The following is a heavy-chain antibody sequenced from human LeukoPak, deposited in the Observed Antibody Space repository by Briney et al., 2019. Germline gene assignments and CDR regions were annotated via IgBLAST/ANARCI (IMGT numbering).Heavy chain of an antibody. D-gene: IGHD2-2*01. Sequence: GESLQISCKGSGGPFATSWIGWVRQLPGKGLEWMGVIFPGDSRTRYNPSFQGQVTISADRSINTAYLQWNSLKASDTAMYYCGRRKFSSPWSDPWGQGTLVTVSS. J-gene: IGHJ5*02. CDR2: IFPGDSRT. CDR1: GGPFATSW. CDR3: GRRKFSSPWSDP. V-gene: IGHV5-51*01.